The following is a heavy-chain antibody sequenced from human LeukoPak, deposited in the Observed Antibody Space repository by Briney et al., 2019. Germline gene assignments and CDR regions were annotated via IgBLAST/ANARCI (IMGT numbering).Heavy chain of an antibody. V-gene: IGHV3-23*01. Sequence: GGSLRLSXAASGFTFRSYAMSWVRQPPGKGLEWVSAISGSGGSTYYADSVKGRFTISRDNSKNTLYLQMNSLRAEDTAVYYCANYNWNYGMDVWGKGTTVTVSS. J-gene: IGHJ6*04. CDR2: ISGSGGST. D-gene: IGHD1-20*01. CDR1: GFTFRSYA. CDR3: ANYNWNYGMDV.